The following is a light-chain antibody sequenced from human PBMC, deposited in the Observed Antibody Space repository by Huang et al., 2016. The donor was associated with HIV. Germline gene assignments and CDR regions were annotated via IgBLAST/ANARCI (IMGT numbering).Light chain of an antibody. Sequence: IVLTQSPASLALSPGERATLSCRASQSVRHYLAWYQHKPGQPPRLLIYGASRRATDIPTRFNGTGSGTDFTLTISSLETEDSAVYCCQESDTWPRLTLGGGTKVEIK. CDR2: GAS. CDR1: QSVRHY. CDR3: QESDTWPRLT. V-gene: IGKV3-11*01. J-gene: IGKJ4*01.